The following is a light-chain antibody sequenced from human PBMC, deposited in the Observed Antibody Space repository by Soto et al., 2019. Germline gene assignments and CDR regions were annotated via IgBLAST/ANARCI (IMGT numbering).Light chain of an antibody. V-gene: IGKV1-5*03. CDR3: QHYISYSEA. J-gene: IGKJ1*01. Sequence: DIQMTQSPSTLSGSVGDRVTITCRASQTISSWLAWYQQKPGKAPKLLIYKASTLKSGVPSRFSGSGSGTEFTLTISSLQPDDFATYYCQHYISYSEAFGQGTKVDLK. CDR2: KAS. CDR1: QTISSW.